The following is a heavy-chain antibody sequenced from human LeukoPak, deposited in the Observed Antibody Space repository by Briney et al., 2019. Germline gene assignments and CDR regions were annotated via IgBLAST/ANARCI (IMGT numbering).Heavy chain of an antibody. D-gene: IGHD4-17*01. V-gene: IGHV3-33*01. J-gene: IGHJ4*02. CDR2: IWYDGSNK. CDR1: GFSFSNYD. Sequence: PGGSLRLSCAASGFSFSNYDMHWVRQAPGKGLEWVAVIWYDGSNKYYADSVKGRFAISRDNSKNTLYLQMNSLRVEDTAVYYCARGDPTVTTKQNLDYWGQETLVTVSS. CDR3: ARGDPTVTTKQNLDY.